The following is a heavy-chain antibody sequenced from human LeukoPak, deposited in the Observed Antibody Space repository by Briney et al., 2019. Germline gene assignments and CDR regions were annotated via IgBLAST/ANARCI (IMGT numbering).Heavy chain of an antibody. J-gene: IGHJ3*02. V-gene: IGHV1-46*01. CDR2: ISPSGAST. CDR3: ARGSSRSPRDAFDI. Sequence: GASVKVSCKASGYTFTRYYMHGVRQAPGQGLEWMGIISPSGASTTYAQKFQGRITMTRDMSTSTVYMELSSLKSEDTAVYYCARGSSRSPRDAFDIWGQGTMVTVSS. CDR1: GYTFTRYY.